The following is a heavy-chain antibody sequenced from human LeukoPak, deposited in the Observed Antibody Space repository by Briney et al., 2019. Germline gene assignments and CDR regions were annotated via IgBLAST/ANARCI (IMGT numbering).Heavy chain of an antibody. J-gene: IGHJ4*02. CDR1: GFTFSSYA. D-gene: IGHD5-12*01. Sequence: GGSLRLSCAASGFTFSSYAMSWVRQAPGKGLEWFSGVSGSGGSTYYADSVKGRFTISRDNSKNTLYLQMNSLRAEDTAVYYCAKDLDIVATITGNWGQGTLVTVSS. V-gene: IGHV3-23*01. CDR2: VSGSGGST. CDR3: AKDLDIVATITGN.